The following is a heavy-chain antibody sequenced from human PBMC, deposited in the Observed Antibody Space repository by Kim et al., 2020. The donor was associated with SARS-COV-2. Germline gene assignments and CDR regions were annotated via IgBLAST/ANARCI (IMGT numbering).Heavy chain of an antibody. CDR3: ARGGGYYDAFDI. D-gene: IGHD3-10*01. V-gene: IGHV3-30*01. J-gene: IGHJ3*02. Sequence: YYADSVKGRFTISRDNSKTTLYLQMNSLRAEETAVYYCARGGGYYDAFDIWGQGTMVTVSS.